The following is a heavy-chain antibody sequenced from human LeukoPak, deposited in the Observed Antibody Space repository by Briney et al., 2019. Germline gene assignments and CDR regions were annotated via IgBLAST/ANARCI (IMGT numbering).Heavy chain of an antibody. CDR2: INSDGSST. Sequence: GGSLRLSCAASGFTFSSYWMHWVRQAPGKGLVWVSRINSDGSSTSYADSVKGRFTISRDNAKNTLYLQMNSLRAEDTAVYYCAKDGGRKTMVRGIDYWGQGTLVTVSS. V-gene: IGHV3-74*01. CDR3: AKDGGRKTMVRGIDY. CDR1: GFTFSSYW. D-gene: IGHD3-10*01. J-gene: IGHJ4*02.